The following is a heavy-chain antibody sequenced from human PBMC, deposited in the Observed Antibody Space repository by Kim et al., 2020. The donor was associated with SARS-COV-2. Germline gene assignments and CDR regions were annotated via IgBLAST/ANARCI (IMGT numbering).Heavy chain of an antibody. Sequence: GGSLRLSCAASGFTFSGSAMHWVRQASGKGLEWVGRIRSKANSYATAYAASVKGRFTISRDDSKNTAYLQMNSLKTEDTAVYYCTRRPLGGGNSPAFDIWGQGTMVTVSS. V-gene: IGHV3-73*01. CDR3: TRRPLGGGNSPAFDI. CDR1: GFTFSGSA. CDR2: IRSKANSYAT. J-gene: IGHJ3*02. D-gene: IGHD2-21*02.